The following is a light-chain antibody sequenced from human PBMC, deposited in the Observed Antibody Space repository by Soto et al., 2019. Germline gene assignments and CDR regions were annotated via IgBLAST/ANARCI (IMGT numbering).Light chain of an antibody. CDR1: SSDIGGYEH. CDR2: EVT. J-gene: IGLJ3*02. CDR3: SSYAGSNKL. Sequence: QSALTQPPSASGSLGQSVTISCTGTSSDIGGYEHVSWYQQYPGKAPKLMIYEVTRRPSGVPDRFAGSKSGNTASLTVSGLQAEDEADYYCSSYAGSNKLFGGGTKVTAL. V-gene: IGLV2-8*01.